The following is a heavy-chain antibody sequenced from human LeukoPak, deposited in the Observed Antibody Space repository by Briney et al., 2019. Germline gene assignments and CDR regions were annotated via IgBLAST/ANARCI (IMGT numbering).Heavy chain of an antibody. D-gene: IGHD3-22*01. CDR3: ARAVPYYDSSASFPA. J-gene: IGHJ5*02. CDR1: GGSINNYY. Sequence: PSETLSLTCTVSGGSINNYYWSWIRQPPGKGLEWIGYIDHSGGTNYNPSLKSRVTMSVDTAKNQFSLKLSSVTAADTAVYYCARAVPYYDSSASFPAWGQGTLVTVSS. V-gene: IGHV4-59*01. CDR2: IDHSGGT.